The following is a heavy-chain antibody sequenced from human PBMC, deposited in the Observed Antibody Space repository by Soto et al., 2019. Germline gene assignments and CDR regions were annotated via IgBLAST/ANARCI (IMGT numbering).Heavy chain of an antibody. CDR1: GGSVSSGGSF. D-gene: IGHD5-12*01. V-gene: IGHV4-31*03. CDR3: AREILMDIVATIPYFDY. CDR2: ISYSGTT. J-gene: IGHJ4*02. Sequence: ASETLSLTCSVSGGSVSSGGSFWTWIRQHPGRGLEWIGSISYSGTTYYHPSLKSRVTISVDTSKNQFSLTLNSVIAADTAVYYCAREILMDIVATIPYFDYWGQGTLVTVSS.